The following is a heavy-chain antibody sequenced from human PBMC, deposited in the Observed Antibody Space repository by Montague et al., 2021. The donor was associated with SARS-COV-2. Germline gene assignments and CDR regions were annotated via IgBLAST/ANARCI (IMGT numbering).Heavy chain of an antibody. CDR3: ARDNYGDWGYYGLDV. D-gene: IGHD4-17*01. CDR2: IYYTGST. J-gene: IGHJ6*02. V-gene: IGHV4-59*01. CDR1: GGSIGTYY. Sequence: SETLSLTCTVSGGSIGTYYWNWIRQSPGKGLEWLGYIYYTGSTKXXPSLKSRVTISMDTSRDQLSLRLKSVTAADTAGYYCARDNYGDWGYYGLDVWGQGTTVIVSS.